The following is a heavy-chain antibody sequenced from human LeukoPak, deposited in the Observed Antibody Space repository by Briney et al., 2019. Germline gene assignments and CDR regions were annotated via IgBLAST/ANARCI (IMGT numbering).Heavy chain of an antibody. V-gene: IGHV4-59*08. J-gene: IGHJ4*02. D-gene: IGHD5-12*01. CDR2: IYYSGST. CDR1: GGPISGYY. CDR3: ARLFSWLRFHTYYFDY. Sequence: PSETLSLTCTVSGGPISGYYWSWIRQPPGKGLEWIGYIYYSGSTNYNPSLKSRVTISVDTSKNQFSLKLRSVTAADTAVYYCARLFSWLRFHTYYFDYWGQGTLVTVSS.